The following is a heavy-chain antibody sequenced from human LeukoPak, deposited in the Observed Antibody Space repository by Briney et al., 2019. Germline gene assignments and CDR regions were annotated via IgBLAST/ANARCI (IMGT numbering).Heavy chain of an antibody. D-gene: IGHD4-17*01. CDR2: INAGNGNT. J-gene: IGHJ4*02. Sequence: GASVTVSCKASGYTFTSYAMHWVRQAPGQRLEWMGRINAGNGNTKYSQKFQGRVTITRDTSASTAYMELSSLRSEDTAVYYCARADPDYGDYSPFDYWGQGTLVTVSS. CDR1: GYTFTSYA. V-gene: IGHV1-3*01. CDR3: ARADPDYGDYSPFDY.